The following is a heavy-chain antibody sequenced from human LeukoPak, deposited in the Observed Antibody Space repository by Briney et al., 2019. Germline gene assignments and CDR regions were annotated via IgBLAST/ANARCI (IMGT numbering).Heavy chain of an antibody. V-gene: IGHV4-59*12. CDR3: AARGGKAGPIDY. J-gene: IGHJ4*02. CDR1: GGSISSYY. Sequence: SETLSLTCTVSGGSISSYYWSWIRQPPGKGLEWIGYIYYSGSTNYNPSLKSRVTISVDTSKNQFSLKLSSVTAADTAVYYCAARGGKAGPIDYWGQGTLVTVSS. CDR2: IYYSGST. D-gene: IGHD3-10*01.